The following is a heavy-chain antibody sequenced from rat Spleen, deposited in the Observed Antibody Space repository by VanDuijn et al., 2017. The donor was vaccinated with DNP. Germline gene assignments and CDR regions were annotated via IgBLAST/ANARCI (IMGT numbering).Heavy chain of an antibody. V-gene: IGHV5-20*01. J-gene: IGHJ2*01. D-gene: IGHD1-2*01. CDR2: INHDGNNI. CDR3: SRGAAIYFDY. CDR1: GFTFSDYY. Sequence: EVQLVESGGGLVQPGRSVKLSCAASGFTFSDYYMTWVRQAPTKGLEWVASINHDGNNIYYRDSVKDRFTISRDNAKSSLYLQMDSLRSEDTATYYCSRGAAIYFDYWGQGVMVTVSS.